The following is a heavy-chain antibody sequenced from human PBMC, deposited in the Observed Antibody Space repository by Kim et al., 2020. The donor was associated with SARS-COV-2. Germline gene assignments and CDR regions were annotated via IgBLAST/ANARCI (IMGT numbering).Heavy chain of an antibody. Sequence: ASVKVSCRASGYTFTSYAMHWVRQAPGQRLEWMGWINAANGNTKYSQKFQGRVTITRDTSASTAYMEVSSLRSEDTAVYYCARDPALRSYDMDVWGQGTTVTVSS. CDR3: ARDPALRSYDMDV. CDR1: GYTFTSYA. D-gene: IGHD3-3*01. V-gene: IGHV1-3*01. CDR2: INAANGNT. J-gene: IGHJ6*02.